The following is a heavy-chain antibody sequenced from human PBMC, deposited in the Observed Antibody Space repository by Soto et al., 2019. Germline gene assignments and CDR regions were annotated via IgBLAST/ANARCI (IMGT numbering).Heavy chain of an antibody. D-gene: IGHD5-18*01. CDR3: ARDKYTAMEYYYYYGMDV. CDR2: IIPILGIA. V-gene: IGHV1-69*08. J-gene: IGHJ6*02. Sequence: QVQLVQSGAEVKKPGSSVKVSCKASGGTFSSYTISWVRQAPGQGLEWMGRIIPILGIANYAQKFQGRVTITADKSTSTAYMELSSLRSEDRAVYYCARDKYTAMEYYYYYGMDVGGQGTTVRLL. CDR1: GGTFSSYT.